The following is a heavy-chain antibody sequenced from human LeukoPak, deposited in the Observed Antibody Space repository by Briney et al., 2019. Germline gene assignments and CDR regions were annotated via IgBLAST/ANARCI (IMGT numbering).Heavy chain of an antibody. V-gene: IGHV1-69*13. CDR1: GGTFSSYA. D-gene: IGHD2-15*01. CDR2: IIPIFGTA. J-gene: IGHJ4*02. CDR3: ASKGCSGGSCYGWFDY. Sequence: GASVKVSCKASGGTFSSYAISWVLQAPGQGLECMGGIIPIFGTANYAQKFQGRVTITADESTSTAYMELSSLRSADTAVYYCASKGCSGGSCYGWFDYWGQGTLVTVSS.